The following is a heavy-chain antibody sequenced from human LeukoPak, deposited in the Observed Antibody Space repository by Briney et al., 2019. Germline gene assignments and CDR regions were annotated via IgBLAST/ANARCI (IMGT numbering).Heavy chain of an antibody. Sequence: ASVKVSCKASGGTFSSYAISWLRQAPGQGLEWMGRIIPIFGTANYAQKFQGRVTITTDESTSTAYMELSSLRSEDTAVYYCAREVGGNWFDPWGQGTLVTVSS. CDR3: AREVGGNWFDP. CDR2: IIPIFGTA. V-gene: IGHV1-69*05. CDR1: GGTFSSYA. D-gene: IGHD2-15*01. J-gene: IGHJ5*02.